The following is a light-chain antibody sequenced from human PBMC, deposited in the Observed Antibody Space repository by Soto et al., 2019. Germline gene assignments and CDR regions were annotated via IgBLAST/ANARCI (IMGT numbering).Light chain of an antibody. V-gene: IGKV3-15*01. CDR3: QQYNDWPYT. J-gene: IGKJ2*01. CDR1: QSVGSN. Sequence: EIVMTQSPATLSVSPGERATLSCRAAQSVGSNLAWYQQKPGQAPRLLIYGASTRATGIPVRFSGSGSGTEFTLTISSLQSEDFVVYYCQQYNDWPYTLGQGTKLEIK. CDR2: GAS.